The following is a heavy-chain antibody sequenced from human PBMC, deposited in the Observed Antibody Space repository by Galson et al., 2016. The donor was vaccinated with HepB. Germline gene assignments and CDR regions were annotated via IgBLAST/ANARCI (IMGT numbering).Heavy chain of an antibody. CDR3: AKDRGSLSSWFDP. J-gene: IGHJ5*02. CDR1: GFTFDDYA. V-gene: IGHV3-9*01. Sequence: SLRLSCAASGFTFDDYAMHWVRQAPGMGLEWVSGISWNSGIIGYADSVKGRFTISRDNAKNSLYLQMNSLRPEDTALYYCAKDRGSLSSWFDPWGQGTLVTVSS. CDR2: ISWNSGII. D-gene: IGHD6-6*01.